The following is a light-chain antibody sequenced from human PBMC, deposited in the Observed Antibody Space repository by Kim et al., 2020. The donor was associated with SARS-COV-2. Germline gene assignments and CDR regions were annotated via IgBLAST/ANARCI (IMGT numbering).Light chain of an antibody. V-gene: IGLV9-49*01. CDR3: GADHGSGSNFAWGV. CDR1: SGYSNYK. J-gene: IGLJ2*01. CDR2: VGTGEIVG. Sequence: QPVLTQPPSASASLGASVTLTCTLSSGYSNYKVDWYQQRPGKGPRFVMRVGTGEIVGSKGDGIPDRFSVLGSGLNRYLTIKNIQEEDESDYHCGADHGSGSNFAWGVFGGGTKVTVL.